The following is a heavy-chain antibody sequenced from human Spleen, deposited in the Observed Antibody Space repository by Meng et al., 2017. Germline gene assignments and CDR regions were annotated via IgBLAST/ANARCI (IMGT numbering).Heavy chain of an antibody. V-gene: IGHV3-30-3*01. Sequence: QVQLVESGGGLVKPGGSLRLSCATSGFTFTNYAMHWVRQAPGKGLEWVAIVGHDGNSGCYADSVRGRFTISRDNSKNTVYLQMNSLRAEDTAVYYCAKGYNYGDNWGQGTLVTVSS. CDR2: VGHDGNSG. CDR3: AKGYNYGDN. D-gene: IGHD5-24*01. CDR1: GFTFTNYA. J-gene: IGHJ4*02.